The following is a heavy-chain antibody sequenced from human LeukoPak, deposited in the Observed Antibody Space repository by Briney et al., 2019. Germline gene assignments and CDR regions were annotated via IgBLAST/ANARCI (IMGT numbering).Heavy chain of an antibody. CDR1: GYSFTGYY. J-gene: IGHJ4*02. CDR3: ARGLGLDY. D-gene: IGHD4-11*01. Sequence: GASVKVSCKASGYSFTGYYMHWVRQAPGQGLEWMAWIIPNSGATNYAQNFQGRVTMTRDTSISTAYLELNNLRSDDTAVYYCARGLGLDYWGQGTLVTVSS. CDR2: IIPNSGAT. V-gene: IGHV1-2*02.